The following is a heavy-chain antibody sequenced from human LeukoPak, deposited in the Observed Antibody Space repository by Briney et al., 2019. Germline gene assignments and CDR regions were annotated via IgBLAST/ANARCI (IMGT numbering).Heavy chain of an antibody. Sequence: SETLSLTCTVSGGSISSGGYYWCWIRQHPGKGLEWIGYIYYSGSTYYNPSLKSRVTISVDTSKNQFSLKLSSVTAADTAVYYCARVLYAKDAFDIWGQGTMVTVSS. J-gene: IGHJ3*02. CDR1: GGSISSGGYY. D-gene: IGHD2-8*01. CDR2: IYYSGST. V-gene: IGHV4-31*03. CDR3: ARVLYAKDAFDI.